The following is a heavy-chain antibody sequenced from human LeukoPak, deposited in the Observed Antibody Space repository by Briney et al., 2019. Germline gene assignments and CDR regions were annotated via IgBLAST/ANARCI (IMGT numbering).Heavy chain of an antibody. CDR1: GFTVSSNY. CDR2: IYSGGST. J-gene: IGHJ4*02. V-gene: IGHV3-53*01. Sequence: PGGSLRLSCAASGFTVSSNYMSWVRQAPGKGLEWVSVIYSGGSTNYADSVKGRFTISRDNSKNTLYLQMNSLRAEDTAVYYCAREGYYDSSGQDWGQGTLVTVSS. D-gene: IGHD3-22*01. CDR3: AREGYYDSSGQD.